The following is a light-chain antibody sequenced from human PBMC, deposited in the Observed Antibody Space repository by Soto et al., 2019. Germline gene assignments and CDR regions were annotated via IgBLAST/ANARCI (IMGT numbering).Light chain of an antibody. CDR3: QRYYSYPT. V-gene: IGKV1-8*01. CDR1: QGISSY. CDR2: AAS. Sequence: AIRMTQSPSSFSASTGDRVTITCRASQGISSYLAWYQQKPVKAPKRLIYAASTLQSGVPSRFSGSGSGTDFTLTISCLQSEYFATYYCQRYYSYPTFGQGTKLEIK. J-gene: IGKJ2*01.